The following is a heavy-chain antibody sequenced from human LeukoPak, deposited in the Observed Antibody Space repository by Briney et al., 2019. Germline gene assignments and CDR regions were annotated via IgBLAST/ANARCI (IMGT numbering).Heavy chain of an antibody. D-gene: IGHD4-17*01. CDR3: AREMTTLTTPLGY. V-gene: IGHV1-2*02. J-gene: IGHJ4*02. Sequence: ASVKVSCKASGYTFTGYYIHWVRQAPGQGLEWMGGINPNSGGTNYAQRFEGRVTMTRDTSISTAYMELSRLRSDDTAVYYCAREMTTLTTPLGYWGQGTLVTVSS. CDR2: INPNSGGT. CDR1: GYTFTGYY.